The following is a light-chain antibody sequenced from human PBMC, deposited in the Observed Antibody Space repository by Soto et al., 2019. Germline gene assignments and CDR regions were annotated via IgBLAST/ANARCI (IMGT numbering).Light chain of an antibody. CDR2: EVS. J-gene: IGLJ3*02. Sequence: QSALTQPASVSGSPGQSITISCTGTSNDVGGYNYVSWYQQHPGKAPQLIIYEVSNRLSGVSHRFSGSKSGDTASLTISGLQAEDGADYYCSSYTAFSTWVFGGGTKLTVL. V-gene: IGLV2-14*01. CDR3: SSYTAFSTWV. CDR1: SNDVGGYNY.